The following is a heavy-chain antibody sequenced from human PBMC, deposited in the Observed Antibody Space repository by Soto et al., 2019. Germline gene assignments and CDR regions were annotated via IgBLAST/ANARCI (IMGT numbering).Heavy chain of an antibody. D-gene: IGHD3-16*01. CDR1: GGSISSYY. Sequence: LSEALSLTCTVSGGSISSYYWSWIRQPPWKGLEWIGYIYYSGSTNYNPSLKSRVTISVDTSKNQFSLKLSSVTAADTAVYYCAVLGGYGTRHPYYFDYWGQGTLVTVSS. J-gene: IGHJ4*02. CDR3: AVLGGYGTRHPYYFDY. V-gene: IGHV4-59*01. CDR2: IYYSGST.